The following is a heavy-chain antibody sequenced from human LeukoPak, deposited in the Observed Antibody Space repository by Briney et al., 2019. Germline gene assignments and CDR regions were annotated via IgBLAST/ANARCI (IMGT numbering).Heavy chain of an antibody. J-gene: IGHJ4*02. CDR2: IYTSGST. CDR1: GGSISSYY. D-gene: IGHD4-11*01. CDR3: ARGPLYSNYVDY. Sequence: PSETLSLTCTVAGGSISSYYWSWIRQPAGKGLEWMGRIYTSGSTNYNPSLKSRVTMSVDTSKNQFSLKLRSVTAADTAVYYCARGPLYSNYVDYWGQGTLVTVSS. V-gene: IGHV4-4*07.